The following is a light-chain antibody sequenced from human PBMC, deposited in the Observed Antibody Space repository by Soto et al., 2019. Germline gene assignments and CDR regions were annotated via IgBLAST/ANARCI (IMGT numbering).Light chain of an antibody. CDR3: AAWDGSLNVVL. V-gene: IGLV1-44*01. CDR2: STN. J-gene: IGLJ2*01. CDR1: SSNIGSNT. Sequence: QSALTQPTSASGTPGQRVTISCSGSSSNIGSNTVNWYQQLPGSAPKLLMYSTNQRPSGVPDRFSGSKSGTSASLAISGLQSEDEADYYCAAWDGSLNVVLFGGGTKLTVL.